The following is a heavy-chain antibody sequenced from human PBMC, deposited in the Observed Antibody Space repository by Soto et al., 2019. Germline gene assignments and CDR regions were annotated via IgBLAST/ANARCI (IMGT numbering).Heavy chain of an antibody. CDR2: ISSSGSTI. V-gene: IGHV3-11*01. Sequence: QVQLVESGGGLVKPGGSLRLSCAASGFTFSDYYMSWIRQAPGKGLEWVSYISSSGSTIYYADSVKGRFTISRDNAKNSLYLQMNSLRAEDTAVYYGARLADEGSGRQLGSGRGYYGMDVWGQGTTVTVSS. D-gene: IGHD5-18*01. J-gene: IGHJ6*02. CDR1: GFTFSDYY. CDR3: ARLADEGSGRQLGSGRGYYGMDV.